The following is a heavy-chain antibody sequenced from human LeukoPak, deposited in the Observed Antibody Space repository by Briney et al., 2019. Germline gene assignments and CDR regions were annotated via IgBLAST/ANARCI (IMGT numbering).Heavy chain of an antibody. V-gene: IGHV3-30*03. D-gene: IGHD6-6*01. CDR3: ARDEKQLDSAGYYYYYYMDV. CDR2: ISYDGSNK. J-gene: IGHJ6*03. CDR1: GFTFSSYG. Sequence: GGSLRLSCAASGFTFSSYGMHWVRQAPGKGLEWVAVISYDGSNKYYADSVKGRFTISRDNSKNTLYLQMNSLRAEDTAVYYCARDEKQLDSAGYYYYYYMDVWGKGTTVTVSS.